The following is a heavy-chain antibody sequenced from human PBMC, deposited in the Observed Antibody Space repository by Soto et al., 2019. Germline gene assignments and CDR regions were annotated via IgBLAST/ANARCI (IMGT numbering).Heavy chain of an antibody. CDR3: ARTTWGYGEPLDS. J-gene: IGHJ4*02. Sequence: EVHLVESGGGVAQPGGSLRLSRATSGFTFDDYAMHWVRQAPGKGLEWVSGISWNSDNTGYADSVKGRFTISRDNAKRSLFLQMNSLRSEDTAFYFCARTTWGYGEPLDSWGQGTLVTVSS. CDR1: GFTFDDYA. D-gene: IGHD4-17*01. CDR2: ISWNSDNT. V-gene: IGHV3-9*01.